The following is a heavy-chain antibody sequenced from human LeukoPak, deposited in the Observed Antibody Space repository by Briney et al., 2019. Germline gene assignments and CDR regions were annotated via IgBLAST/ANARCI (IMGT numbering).Heavy chain of an antibody. Sequence: SETLSLTCAVYGGSFSGYYWSWIRQPPGKGLEWIGSIYHSGSTYYNPSLKSRVTISVDTSKNQFPLKLSSVTAADTAVYYCARGYYDSSGYYPLYFDYWGQGTLVTVSS. J-gene: IGHJ4*02. CDR1: GGSFSGYY. V-gene: IGHV4-34*01. CDR3: ARGYYDSSGYYPLYFDY. CDR2: IYHSGST. D-gene: IGHD3-22*01.